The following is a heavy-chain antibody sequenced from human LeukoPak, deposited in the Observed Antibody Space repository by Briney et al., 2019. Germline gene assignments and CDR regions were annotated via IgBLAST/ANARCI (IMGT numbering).Heavy chain of an antibody. J-gene: IGHJ5*02. CDR2: IYYSGST. CDR3: AGLTMVGEHP. V-gene: IGHV4-59*01. CDR1: GGSISSYY. D-gene: IGHD3-10*01. Sequence: PLETLSLTCTVSGGSISSYYCSWIRQPPGKGLKWIGYIYYSGSTNYNPSLKSRVTISVDTSKNQFSLKLSSVTAADTAVYYCAGLTMVGEHPWGHGTLVTVSS.